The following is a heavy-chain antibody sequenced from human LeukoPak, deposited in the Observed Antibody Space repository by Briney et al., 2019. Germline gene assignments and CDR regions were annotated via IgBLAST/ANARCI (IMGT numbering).Heavy chain of an antibody. J-gene: IGHJ6*02. V-gene: IGHV3-23*01. Sequence: GGSLRLSCAASGFTLSTYWMSWVRQAPGKGLEWVSAISGGGGSTYYADSVKGRFTISRDNSKNTLYLQMNSLRAEDTAVYYCAKESLYYYGMDVWGQGTTVTVSS. CDR3: AKESLYYYGMDV. CDR1: GFTLSTYW. CDR2: ISGGGGST.